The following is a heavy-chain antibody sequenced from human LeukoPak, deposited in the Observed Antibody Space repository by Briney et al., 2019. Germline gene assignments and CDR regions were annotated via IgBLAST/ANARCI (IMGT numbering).Heavy chain of an antibody. Sequence: GGSLRLSCAASGFTFSNYWMSWVRQAPGKGLEWVANIKQDGSEKHYVDSLKGRFAISRDNPKNSLYLQMNSLRDEDTAVYYCARGSTAADWGLGTLVTVSS. V-gene: IGHV3-7*01. D-gene: IGHD1-26*01. CDR3: ARGSTAAD. CDR2: IKQDGSEK. CDR1: GFTFSNYW. J-gene: IGHJ4*02.